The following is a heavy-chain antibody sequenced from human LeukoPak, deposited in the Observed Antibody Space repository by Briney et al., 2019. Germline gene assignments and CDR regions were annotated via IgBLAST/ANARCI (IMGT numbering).Heavy chain of an antibody. CDR2: INHSGST. CDR3: ARGGEATVVKGDAFDI. CDR1: GGSFSGYY. V-gene: IGHV4-34*01. J-gene: IGHJ3*02. D-gene: IGHD4-23*01. Sequence: PSETLSLTCAVYGGSFSGYYWSWIRQPPGKGLEWIGEINHSGSTNYNPSLKSRVTISVDTSKNQFSLKLSSVTAADTAVYYCARGGEATVVKGDAFDIWGQGTMVTVSS.